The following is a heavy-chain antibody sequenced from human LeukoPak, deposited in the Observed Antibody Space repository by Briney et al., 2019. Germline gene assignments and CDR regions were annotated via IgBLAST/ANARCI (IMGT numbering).Heavy chain of an antibody. J-gene: IGHJ4*02. CDR3: VNDGSGGYDHDY. V-gene: IGHV3-64D*09. CDR1: GFTFSSYD. D-gene: IGHD5-12*01. Sequence: GGSLRLSCSASGFTFSSYDMYWVRQAPGKGLEYVSAVSINGGSTYYADSVKGRFTISRDNSKNTLYLQMSSLRVEDTAVYYCVNDGSGGYDHDYWGQGTLVTVSS. CDR2: VSINGGST.